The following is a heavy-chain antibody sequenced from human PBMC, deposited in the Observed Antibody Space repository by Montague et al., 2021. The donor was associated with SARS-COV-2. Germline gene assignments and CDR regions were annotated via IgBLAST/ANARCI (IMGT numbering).Heavy chain of an antibody. D-gene: IGHD3-10*01. CDR3: ARVFRGQRLAFDF. J-gene: IGHJ4*02. CDR2: IYSSGSA. CDR1: GSSITNYY. V-gene: IGHV4-59*12. Sequence: SETLSLTCTVSGSSITNYYWSWIRQPPGKGLEWIADIYSSGSASYNPSLRSRVTMSVDKSTNQFSLRLNSVTAADTAVYYCARVFRGQRLAFDFWGQGTLVIVSS.